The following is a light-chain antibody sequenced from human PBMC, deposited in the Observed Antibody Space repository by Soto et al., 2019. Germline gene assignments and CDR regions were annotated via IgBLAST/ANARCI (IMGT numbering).Light chain of an antibody. V-gene: IGKV3-15*01. CDR3: QQYNNWPALT. Sequence: EIVMTQSPATLSVSPGERATHSCRASQSVSSNLAWYQQKPGQAPRLLIYGASTRATGIPARFSGSRSGTEFTLTISSLQYEDFAVYYCQQYNNWPALTFGGGTKVEIK. J-gene: IGKJ4*01. CDR2: GAS. CDR1: QSVSSN.